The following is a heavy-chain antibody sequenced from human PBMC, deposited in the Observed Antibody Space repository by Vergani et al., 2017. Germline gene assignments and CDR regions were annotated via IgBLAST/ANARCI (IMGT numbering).Heavy chain of an antibody. Sequence: QVQLVQLGAEVKKPGASVKVSCKASGYTFTTNYMHWVRQAPGQGLEWMGIINPSGGSTSYAQKFQGRVTMTRDTSTSTVYMELSSLRSEDTAVYYCARERRAHYYYYGMDVWGQGTTVTVSS. CDR3: ARERRAHYYYYGMDV. CDR2: INPSGGST. V-gene: IGHV1-46*01. J-gene: IGHJ6*02. CDR1: GYTFTTNY.